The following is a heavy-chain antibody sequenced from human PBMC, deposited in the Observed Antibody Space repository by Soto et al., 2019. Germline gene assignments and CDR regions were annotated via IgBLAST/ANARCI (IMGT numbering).Heavy chain of an antibody. V-gene: IGHV3-23*01. CDR3: AQASEAVAGTGSGF. J-gene: IGHJ4*02. Sequence: EVQLLESGGGLVQPGGSLRLSCEVSGFTFSNYAMGWVRQAPGKGLEWVSGIGGSGGTHYADSVKGRFTISSNNSKNTLYLQVTSLGVEDTAVYCCAQASEAVAGTGSGFWGQGILVTVSS. CDR2: IGGSGGT. CDR1: GFTFSNYA. D-gene: IGHD6-19*01.